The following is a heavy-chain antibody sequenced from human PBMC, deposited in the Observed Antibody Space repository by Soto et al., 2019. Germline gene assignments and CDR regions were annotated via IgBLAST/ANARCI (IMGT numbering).Heavy chain of an antibody. V-gene: IGHV3-23*01. CDR2: LTVSDGRA. Sequence: SLRLSCTTSGFTFRNYDLSWVRQAPGKGLDWVSALTVSDGRAYYAVSVKGRITINPDTSNNQFSLQLNSVTPDDTAVYYCAKLVGNSGLDPGGQGPLVTVPS. CDR1: GFTFRNYD. CDR3: AKLVGNSGLDP. J-gene: IGHJ5*02. D-gene: IGHD2-2*01.